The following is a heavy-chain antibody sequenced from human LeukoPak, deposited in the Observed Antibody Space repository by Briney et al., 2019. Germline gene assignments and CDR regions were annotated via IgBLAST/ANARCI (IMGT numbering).Heavy chain of an antibody. CDR1: GFTFSHFS. Sequence: GGSLRLSCATSGFTFSHFSFRWVRQAPGKGLEWVASIYVTGDYIYYADSVKGRATISRDSAKNSVYLQMNSLRADDTAIYYCAREFNTIGNLDFWGQGILVTVSS. CDR3: AREFNTIGNLDF. D-gene: IGHD3-10*01. CDR2: IYVTGDYI. V-gene: IGHV3-21*01. J-gene: IGHJ4*02.